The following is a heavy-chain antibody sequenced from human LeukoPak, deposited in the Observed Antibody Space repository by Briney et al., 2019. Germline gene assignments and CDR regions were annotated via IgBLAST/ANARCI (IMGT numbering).Heavy chain of an antibody. J-gene: IGHJ5*02. V-gene: IGHV3-21*01. CDR3: ASLFHYGDYGGPRNWFDP. Sequence: GGSLRLSCAASGFTFSSYSMNWVRQAPGKGLEWVSSISSSSSYIYYADSVKGRFTISRDNAKNSLYLQMNSLRAEDTAVYYCASLFHYGDYGGPRNWFDPWGQGTLVTVSS. CDR2: ISSSSSYI. D-gene: IGHD4-17*01. CDR1: GFTFSSYS.